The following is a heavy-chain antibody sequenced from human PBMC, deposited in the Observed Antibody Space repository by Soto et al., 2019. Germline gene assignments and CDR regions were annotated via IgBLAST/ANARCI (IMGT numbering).Heavy chain of an antibody. CDR1: GGSFSGYY. CDR3: ARGLPDIVVVPAAIYFDY. J-gene: IGHJ4*02. CDR2: INHSGRT. V-gene: IGHV4-34*01. D-gene: IGHD2-2*01. Sequence: QVQLQQWGAGLLKPSETLSLTCAVYGGSFSGYYWGWIRQPPGKGLEWIGEINHSGRTNCNPSLKSPVTISVDTSKNQFSLKLSSVTAADTAVYYCARGLPDIVVVPAAIYFDYWGQGTLVTVS.